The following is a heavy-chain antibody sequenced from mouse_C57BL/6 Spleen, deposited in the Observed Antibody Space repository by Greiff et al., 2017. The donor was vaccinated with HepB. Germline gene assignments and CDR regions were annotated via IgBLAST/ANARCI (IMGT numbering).Heavy chain of an antibody. CDR1: GFTFSDYY. Sequence: EVMLVESEGGLVQPGSSMKLSCTASGFTFSDYYMAWVRQVPEKGLEWVANINYDGSSTYYLDSLKSHFIISRDNAKNILYRQMSSLKSEDTATYYCARVDGYFHYYAMDYWGQGTSVTVSS. V-gene: IGHV5-16*01. CDR2: INYDGSST. CDR3: ARVDGYFHYYAMDY. D-gene: IGHD2-3*01. J-gene: IGHJ4*01.